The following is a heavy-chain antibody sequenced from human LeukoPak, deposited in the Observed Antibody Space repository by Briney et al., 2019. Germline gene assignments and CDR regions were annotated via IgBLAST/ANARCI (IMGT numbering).Heavy chain of an antibody. CDR3: ATSRDRAFDS. V-gene: IGHV4-30-4*01. Sequence: SQTLSLTCTVSGGSISSGDYYWGWIRQPPGKGLEWIGYIYYSGSTYYNPSLKSRVTISLDTSKNQFSLKVSSVTAADTAVYYCATSRDRAFDSWGQGTLVTVSS. CDR2: IYYSGST. J-gene: IGHJ4*02. CDR1: GGSISSGDYY.